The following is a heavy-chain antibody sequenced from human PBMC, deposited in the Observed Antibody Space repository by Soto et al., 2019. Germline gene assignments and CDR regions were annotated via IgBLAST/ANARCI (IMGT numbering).Heavy chain of an antibody. Sequence: EVPLVESGGGLVQPGGSLRLSCAASGFTVSSNYMSWVRQAPGKGLEWVSVIYSGGSTYYADSVKGRFTMSRDNSKNTLQLQMNCLRAEATAVYYCARDRSSYYGKYDYWGQGTLVTVSS. V-gene: IGHV3-66*01. CDR3: ARDRSSYYGKYDY. J-gene: IGHJ4*02. D-gene: IGHD1-26*01. CDR2: IYSGGST. CDR1: GFTVSSNY.